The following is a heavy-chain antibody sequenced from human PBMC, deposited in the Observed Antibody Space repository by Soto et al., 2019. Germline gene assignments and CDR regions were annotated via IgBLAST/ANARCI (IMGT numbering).Heavy chain of an antibody. CDR2: ISAAGDP. CDR1: GFTFRNYD. CDR3: ARTDIDFYGLDV. Sequence: EVQLVESGGGLVQPGESLRLSCEASGFTFRNYDMHWVRQGTGKGLEWVSGISAAGDPDYADSVEGRFTISRENAQNSFFLQMNSLRVGDTAVYYCARTDIDFYGLDVWGQGTTVIVSS. J-gene: IGHJ6*02. V-gene: IGHV3-13*05.